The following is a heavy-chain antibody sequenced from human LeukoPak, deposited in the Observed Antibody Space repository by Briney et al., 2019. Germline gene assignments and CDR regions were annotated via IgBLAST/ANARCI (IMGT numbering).Heavy chain of an antibody. CDR2: IQSKTDGGAP. CDR3: TTDRGALTS. V-gene: IGHV3-15*01. D-gene: IGHD3-10*01. Sequence: GGSLRLSCAASGFTFNDAWMSWVRQTPGKGLEWVGRIQSKTDGGAPDYAAPVKGRFTSSRDDSRSTLYLQMNSLKTEDTALYYCTTDRGALTSWGQGTLVTVSS. J-gene: IGHJ5*02. CDR1: GFTFNDAW.